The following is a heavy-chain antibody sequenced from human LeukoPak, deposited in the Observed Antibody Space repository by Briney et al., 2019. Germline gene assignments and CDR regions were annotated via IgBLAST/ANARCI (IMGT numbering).Heavy chain of an antibody. Sequence: SGTLSLTCTVSGYSISSGYYWGWIRQPAGKGLEWIGRIYTSGSTNYNPSLKSRVTMSVDTSKNQFSLKLSSVTAADTAVYYCARDSYSSSWYGVFDYWGQGTLVTVSS. V-gene: IGHV4-4*07. D-gene: IGHD6-13*01. CDR2: IYTSGST. J-gene: IGHJ4*02. CDR1: GYSISSGYY. CDR3: ARDSYSSSWYGVFDY.